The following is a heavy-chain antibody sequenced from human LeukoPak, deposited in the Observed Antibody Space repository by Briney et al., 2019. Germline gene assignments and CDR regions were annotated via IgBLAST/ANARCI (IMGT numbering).Heavy chain of an antibody. CDR2: IRQGGSDK. CDR3: ARGIAAAGSY. V-gene: IGHV3-7*03. D-gene: IGHD6-13*01. CDR1: GFTLSSYW. J-gene: IGHJ4*02. Sequence: GGSLRLYCVASGFTLSSYWVAWVRQAPGKGLEWVANIRQGGSDKYYMDSVKGRFTISRDNAKNSVYLQMNSLRVEDTAVYYCARGIAAAGSYWGQGTLVTVSS.